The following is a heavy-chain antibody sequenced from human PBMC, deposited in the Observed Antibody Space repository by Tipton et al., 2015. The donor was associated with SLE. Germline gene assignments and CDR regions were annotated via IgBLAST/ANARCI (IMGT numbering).Heavy chain of an antibody. D-gene: IGHD6-13*01. CDR2: IYYSGTT. Sequence: TLSLTCTVSGGSISSHYWSWIRQPPGKGLEWIGYIYYSGTTNYNPSLKSRVTISVDTSKNQFPLKLSSVTAADTAIYYCARDPLVAAGTGWFDPWGQGTLVTVSS. CDR1: GGSISSHY. CDR3: ARDPLVAAGTGWFDP. J-gene: IGHJ5*02. V-gene: IGHV4-59*11.